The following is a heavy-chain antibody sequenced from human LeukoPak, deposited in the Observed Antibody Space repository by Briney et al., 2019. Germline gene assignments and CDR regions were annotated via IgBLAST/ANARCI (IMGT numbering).Heavy chain of an antibody. D-gene: IGHD3-10*01. CDR1: GGTFSSYA. CDR2: IIPIFGTA. V-gene: IGHV1-69*06. J-gene: IGHJ2*01. Sequence: ASVKVSCKASGGTFSSYAISWVRQAPGQGLEWMGGIIPIFGTANYAQKFQGRVTITADKSTSTAYMELSSLRSEDTAVYYCARVRFGESSDWSFDLWGRGTLVTVSS. CDR3: ARVRFGESSDWSFDL.